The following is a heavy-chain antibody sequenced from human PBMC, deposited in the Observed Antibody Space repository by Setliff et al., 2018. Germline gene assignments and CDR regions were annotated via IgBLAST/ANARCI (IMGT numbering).Heavy chain of an antibody. V-gene: IGHV4-30-4*08. CDR1: GGSISSGDYY. Sequence: PSETLSLTCTVSGGSISSGDYYWSWIRQPPGKGLEWVGNIGHTGSINYNPSLKSRLTISRATSKNQVSLKLNSVTAADTAVYYCARSFSRREKFLLDYWGQGALVTVSS. CDR3: ARSFSRREKFLLDY. CDR2: IGHTGSI. J-gene: IGHJ4*02.